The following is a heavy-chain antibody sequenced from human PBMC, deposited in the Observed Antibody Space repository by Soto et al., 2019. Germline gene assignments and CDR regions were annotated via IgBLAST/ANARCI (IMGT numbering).Heavy chain of an antibody. Sequence: QVQLQESGPGLVKPSETLSLTCSVAGGSLGSYYWGWIRQSPGKGLEWIAYIYDSGTTIYNSSLKSRATISVDTSKNQFSLNLTSVTAADTAVYYCARGAMFWFDPWGQGTLVSVSS. CDR3: ARGAMFWFDP. D-gene: IGHD3-10*02. CDR2: IYDSGTT. CDR1: GGSLGSYY. J-gene: IGHJ5*02. V-gene: IGHV4-59*01.